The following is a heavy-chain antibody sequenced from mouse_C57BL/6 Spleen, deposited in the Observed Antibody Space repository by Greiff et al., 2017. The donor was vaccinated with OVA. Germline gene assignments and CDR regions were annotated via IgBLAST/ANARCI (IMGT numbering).Heavy chain of an antibody. CDR1: GFTFTDYY. Sequence: EVKLVESGGGLVQPGGSLSLSCAASGFTFTDYYMSWVRQPPGKALEWLGFIRNKANGYTTEYSASVKGRFTISRDNSQSILYLQMNALRAEDSATYYCARDYYGSSQGAMDYWGQGTSVTVSS. J-gene: IGHJ4*01. CDR3: ARDYYGSSQGAMDY. V-gene: IGHV7-3*01. CDR2: IRNKANGYTT. D-gene: IGHD1-1*01.